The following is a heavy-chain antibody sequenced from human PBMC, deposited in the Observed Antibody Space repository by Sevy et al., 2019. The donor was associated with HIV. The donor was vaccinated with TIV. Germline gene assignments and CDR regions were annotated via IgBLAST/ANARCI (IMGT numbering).Heavy chain of an antibody. D-gene: IGHD6-19*01. J-gene: IGHJ6*03. V-gene: IGHV4-61*02. CDR1: GGSISSGSYY. CDR2: IYTSGST. Sequence: SETLSLTCTVSGGSISSGSYYWSWIRQPAGKGLEWIGRIYTSGSTNYNPSLKSRVTISVDTSKNQFSLKLSSVTAADTAVYYCAREHGDIVAVAGTRDYYYYYYYMDVWGKGTTVTVSS. CDR3: AREHGDIVAVAGTRDYYYYYYYMDV.